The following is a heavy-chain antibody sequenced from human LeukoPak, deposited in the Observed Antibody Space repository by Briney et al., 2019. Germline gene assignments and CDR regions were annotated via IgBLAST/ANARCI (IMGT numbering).Heavy chain of an antibody. CDR2: IYHSGTT. V-gene: IGHV4-4*07. CDR3: ARTTVTPNFDY. CDR1: RASISPYY. Sequence: PSETLSLTCTVSRASISPYYWTWIRQPAGKGLEWIGSIYHSGTTYYNPSLKSRVTMSVDTSKNQFSLKLTSVTAADTAVYYCARTTVTPNFDYWGQGTLVTVSS. J-gene: IGHJ4*02. D-gene: IGHD4-17*01.